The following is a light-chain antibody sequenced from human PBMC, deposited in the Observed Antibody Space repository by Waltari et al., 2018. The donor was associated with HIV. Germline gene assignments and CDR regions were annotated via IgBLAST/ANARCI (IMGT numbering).Light chain of an antibody. CDR1: KLGDKY. J-gene: IGLJ2*01. CDR3: QAWDSSPVV. V-gene: IGLV3-1*01. Sequence: SYELTQPPSVSVSPGQTASITCSGDKLGDKYVYWYQQKPGQSPVVVMYQDTKRPSGIPGIPDRFSGSSSGNTATLTISGTQTMDEADYYCQAWDSSPVVFGGGTKLTVL. CDR2: QDT.